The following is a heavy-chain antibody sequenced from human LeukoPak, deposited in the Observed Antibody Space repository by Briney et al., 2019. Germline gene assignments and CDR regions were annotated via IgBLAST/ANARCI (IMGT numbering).Heavy chain of an antibody. CDR2: IWYDGSNK. V-gene: IGHV3-33*01. D-gene: IGHD6-19*01. Sequence: GGSLRLSCAASGFTFSSYGMHWVRQAPGKGLEWVTTIWYDGSNKYYADSVKGRFTISRDNSKNTLFLQMNSLRAEDTGVNYCARGAQAVAGTYGYWGQGALVTVSS. CDR3: ARGAQAVAGTYGY. CDR1: GFTFSSYG. J-gene: IGHJ4*02.